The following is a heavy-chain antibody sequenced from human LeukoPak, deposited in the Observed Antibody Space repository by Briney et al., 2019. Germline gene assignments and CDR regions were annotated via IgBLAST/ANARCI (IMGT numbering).Heavy chain of an antibody. J-gene: IGHJ4*02. CDR1: GFTFSSYS. CDR2: ISSSSSTI. Sequence: GGSLRLSCAASGFTFSSYSMNWVRQAPGKGLEWVSYISSSSSTIYYADSVKGRFTISRDNAKNSLYLQMNSLRAEDTAVYYCARGKDSGYDWRVPDYWGQGTLVTVSS. V-gene: IGHV3-48*04. CDR3: ARGKDSGYDWRVPDY. D-gene: IGHD5-12*01.